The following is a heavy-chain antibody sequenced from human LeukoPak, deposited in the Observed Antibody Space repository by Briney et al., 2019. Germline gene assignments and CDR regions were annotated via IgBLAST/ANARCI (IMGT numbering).Heavy chain of an antibody. D-gene: IGHD2/OR15-2a*01. CDR3: AKIAAADPYTNSPLRPFDSTVHWDY. CDR1: GFTFSDYG. Sequence: PGGSLRLSCAASGFTFSDYGMHWVRQAPGRGLEWVTSTWYDGSNKWYADSVRGRFTISRDNSKNTLYLQMNSLRVEDTAVYYCAKIAAADPYTNSPLRPFDSTVHWDYWGQGTLVTVSS. V-gene: IGHV3-33*06. J-gene: IGHJ4*02. CDR2: TWYDGSNK.